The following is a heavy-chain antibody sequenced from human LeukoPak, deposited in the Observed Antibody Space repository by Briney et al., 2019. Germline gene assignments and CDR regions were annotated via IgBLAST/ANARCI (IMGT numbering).Heavy chain of an antibody. CDR2: ISSSSSYI. CDR1: GFTFSSYT. J-gene: IGHJ4*02. CDR3: ARDTEAGVSDFDY. D-gene: IGHD3-10*01. V-gene: IGHV3-21*01. Sequence: GGSLRLSCAASGFTFSSYTMNWVRQAPGKGLEWVSSISSSSSYIYYADSVKGRFTISRDNAKNSLYLQVNSLRAEDTAVYYCARDTEAGVSDFDYWGQGTLVTVSS.